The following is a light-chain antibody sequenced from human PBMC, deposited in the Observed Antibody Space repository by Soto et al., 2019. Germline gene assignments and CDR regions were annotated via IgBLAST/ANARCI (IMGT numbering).Light chain of an antibody. J-gene: IGLJ1*01. CDR2: EVT. CDR1: SSDVGGYNY. CDR3: GSYTSINTLV. Sequence: QSALTQPASVSGSPGQSITISCTGTSSDVGGYNYVSWYQQHPGKAPKLLIYEVTYRPSGVSNRFSGSKSSNTASLTISGRQAEDEADYFCGSYTSINTLVFGTGTKVTVL. V-gene: IGLV2-14*03.